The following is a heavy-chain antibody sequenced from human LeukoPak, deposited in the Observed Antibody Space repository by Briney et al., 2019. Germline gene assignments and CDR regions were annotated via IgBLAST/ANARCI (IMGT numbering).Heavy chain of an antibody. CDR1: GYTFSSYY. V-gene: IGHV1-46*01. CDR3: AGAVTNLGVAIPAH. CDR2: INPSGDNR. J-gene: IGHJ4*02. Sequence: VASVKVSCKASGYTFSSYYMHWVRQAPGQGLEWMGIINPSGDNRSYAQKFQGRVTMTREMSTSTVYMEVSSLRSEDTAVYYCAGAVTNLGVAIPAHWGQGTLVTVSS. D-gene: IGHD3-3*01.